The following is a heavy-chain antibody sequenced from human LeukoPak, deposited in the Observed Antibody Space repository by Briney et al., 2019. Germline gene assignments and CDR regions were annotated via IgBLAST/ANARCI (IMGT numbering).Heavy chain of an antibody. D-gene: IGHD3-22*01. CDR2: LNSDGSST. J-gene: IGHJ4*02. CDR1: GFTFSNFW. Sequence: QPGGSLRLSCAASGFTFSNFWMHWVRQAPGKGLVWVSRLNSDGSSTNYADSMKGRFTISRDNAKNTLYLQMNSLRAEDTAVYYCARVQYYYDSSGYYHPYFDYWGQGTLVTVSS. CDR3: ARVQYYYDSSGYYHPYFDY. V-gene: IGHV3-74*01.